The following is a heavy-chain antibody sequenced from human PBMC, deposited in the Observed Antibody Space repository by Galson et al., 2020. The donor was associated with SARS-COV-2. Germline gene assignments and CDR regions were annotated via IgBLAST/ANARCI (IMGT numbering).Heavy chain of an antibody. CDR2: IYPNYNR. D-gene: IGHD3-10*01. CDR1: GYTVSSSY. J-gene: IGHJ4*02. CDR3: LREGDTINQDY. Sequence: LTRVDPGYTVSSSYTSWVRQAPEKGLERGSLIYPNYNRFYADPVKGRSTIPRDNSRNTLFLQMNRLTAEDTAVYYCLREGDTINQDYWGRGTLVTVSS. V-gene: IGHV3-53*01.